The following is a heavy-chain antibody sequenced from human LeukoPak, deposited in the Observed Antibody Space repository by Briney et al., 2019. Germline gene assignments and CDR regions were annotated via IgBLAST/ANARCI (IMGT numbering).Heavy chain of an antibody. J-gene: IGHJ4*02. CDR2: IRSKTHDGTT. V-gene: IGHV3-49*04. D-gene: IGHD3-10*02. Sequence: PGGSLRLSCTASGFTFGDYNMNWVRQALGKWLEWVGYIRSKTHDGTTDYVASVKGRFTISRDDSTSIAYLQMTSLKSEDTAVYYCSRGQQYPYVPEFDYWGQGTLVTVSS. CDR3: SRGQQYPYVPEFDY. CDR1: GFTFGDYN.